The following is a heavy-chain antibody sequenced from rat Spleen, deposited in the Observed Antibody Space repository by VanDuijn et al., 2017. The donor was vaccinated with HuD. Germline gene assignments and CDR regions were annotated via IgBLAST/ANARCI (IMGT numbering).Heavy chain of an antibody. V-gene: IGHV2-15*01. D-gene: IGHD1-10*01. CDR2: IWSGGST. J-gene: IGHJ1*01. CDR1: GFSLTSYG. Sequence: QVQLKESGPGLVQPSRTLSLTCTVSGFSLTSYGVSWVRQPPGKGLEWIAAIWSGGSTYYNSALKSRLSISRDTSKSQVLLKMNRLQTEDTATFYCARAPYNNYYWYFDFWGPGTMVTVSS. CDR3: ARAPYNNYYWYFDF.